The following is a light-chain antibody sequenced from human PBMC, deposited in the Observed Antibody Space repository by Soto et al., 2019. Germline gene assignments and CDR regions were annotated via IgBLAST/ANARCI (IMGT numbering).Light chain of an antibody. CDR1: SSDVGGYNY. V-gene: IGLV2-14*01. CDR3: SSYTGTSTPFV. CDR2: GVS. Sequence: QSALTQPASVSGSPGQSITISCTGTSSDVGGYNYVSWYQHYPGKAPKLMIYGVSNRPSGVSNRFSGSKSGNTASLIISGLQAEDEADYFCSSYTGTSTPFVFGTGTKVTVL. J-gene: IGLJ1*01.